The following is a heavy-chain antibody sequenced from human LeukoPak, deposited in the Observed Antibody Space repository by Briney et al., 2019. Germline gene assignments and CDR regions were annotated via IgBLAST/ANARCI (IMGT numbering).Heavy chain of an antibody. V-gene: IGHV3-21*01. Sequence: GGSLRLSCAASGFTFSSYSMIWVRQAPGKGLECVSSISSSSSYIYYADSVKGRFTISRDNAKNSLYLQMNSLRAEDTAVYYCASSEGIAAAGGFDYWGQGTLVTVSS. CDR3: ASSEGIAAAGGFDY. CDR2: ISSSSSYI. J-gene: IGHJ4*02. D-gene: IGHD6-13*01. CDR1: GFTFSSYS.